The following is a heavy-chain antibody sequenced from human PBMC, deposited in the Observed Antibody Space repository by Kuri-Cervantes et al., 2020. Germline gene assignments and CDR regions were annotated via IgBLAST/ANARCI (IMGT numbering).Heavy chain of an antibody. CDR1: GFTFSTYW. Sequence: GESLRLSCAASGFTFSTYWMIWVRQAPGKGPEWVANIKQDGSEKYLVDSVRGRFAISRDNAKNSLYLQRNSLRAEDTAVYYCARARGYCSGGSCFPPDYWGQGTLVTVSS. J-gene: IGHJ4*02. CDR2: IKQDGSEK. D-gene: IGHD2-15*01. V-gene: IGHV3-7*01. CDR3: ARARGYCSGGSCFPPDY.